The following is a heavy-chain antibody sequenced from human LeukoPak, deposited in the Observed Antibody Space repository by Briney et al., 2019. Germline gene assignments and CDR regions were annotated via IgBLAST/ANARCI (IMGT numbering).Heavy chain of an antibody. CDR3: AKGRGWEASYYYYYMDV. CDR1: GFTFSSYG. V-gene: IGHV3-30*02. J-gene: IGHJ6*03. CDR2: IRYGGSNK. D-gene: IGHD1-26*01. Sequence: GGSLRLSCAASGFTFSSYGMHWVRQAPGKGLEWVAFIRYGGSNKYYTDSVKGRFTISRDNSKNTLYLQMNSLRAEDTAVYYCAKGRGWEASYYYYYMDVWGKGTTVTISS.